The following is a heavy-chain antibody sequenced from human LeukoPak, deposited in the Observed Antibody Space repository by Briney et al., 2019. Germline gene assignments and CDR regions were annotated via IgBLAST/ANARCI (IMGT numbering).Heavy chain of an antibody. J-gene: IGHJ1*01. V-gene: IGHV1-2*02. CDR3: ARGLSGSYYSGEYFQH. CDR1: GYTFTGYY. D-gene: IGHD1-26*01. CDR2: INPNSGGT. Sequence: ASVKVSCKASGYTFTGYYMHWVRQAPGQGLERMGWINPNSGGTNYAQKFQGRVTMTRDTSISTAYMELSRLRSDDTAVYYCARGLSGSYYSGEYFQHWGQGTLVTVSS.